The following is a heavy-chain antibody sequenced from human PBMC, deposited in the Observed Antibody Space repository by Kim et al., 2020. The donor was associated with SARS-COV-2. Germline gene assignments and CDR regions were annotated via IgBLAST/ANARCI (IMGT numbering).Heavy chain of an antibody. D-gene: IGHD3-10*01. J-gene: IGHJ4*02. V-gene: IGHV3-21*01. CDR1: GFTFSSYS. CDR3: ARDPPYYYGSGRSARVDY. CDR2: ISSSSSYI. Sequence: GGSLRLSCAASGFTFSSYSMNWVRQAPGKGLEWVSSISSSSSYIYYADSVKGRFTISRDKAKNSLYLQMNSLRAEDTAVYYCARDPPYYYGSGRSARVDYWGQGTLVTVSS.